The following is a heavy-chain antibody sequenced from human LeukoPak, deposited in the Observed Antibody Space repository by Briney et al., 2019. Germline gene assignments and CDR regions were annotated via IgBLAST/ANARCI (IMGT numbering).Heavy chain of an antibody. CDR2: FSSSGGTT. Sequence: QPGGSLRLSCAASGFTFSSYAMNWVRQAPGRGLEWVSGFSSSGGTTYYADSVKGRFTISRDNSKNTLYLQMNSLRAEDTAVYYCANGNRCTSPNCLGYYYFYMDVWGKGTTVTVSS. D-gene: IGHD2-8*01. CDR1: GFTFSSYA. V-gene: IGHV3-23*01. J-gene: IGHJ6*03. CDR3: ANGNRCTSPNCLGYYYFYMDV.